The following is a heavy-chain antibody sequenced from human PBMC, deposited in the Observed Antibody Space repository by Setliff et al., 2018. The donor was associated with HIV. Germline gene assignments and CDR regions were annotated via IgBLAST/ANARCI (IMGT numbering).Heavy chain of an antibody. D-gene: IGHD1-1*01. CDR3: ARARKGDWNLSYWFDP. CDR2: MWYDGSNK. J-gene: IGHJ5*02. Sequence: GGSLRLSCAASGFSFSNYGMHWVRQAPGKGLEWVAVMWYDGSNKYYADSVKGRFTISRDNSKNTLYLQMNSLRAEETAVYYCARARKGDWNLSYWFDPWGQGTLVTVSS. V-gene: IGHV3-33*01. CDR1: GFSFSNYG.